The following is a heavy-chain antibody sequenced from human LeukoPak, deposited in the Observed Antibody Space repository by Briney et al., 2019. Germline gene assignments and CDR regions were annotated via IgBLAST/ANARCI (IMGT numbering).Heavy chain of an antibody. CDR1: GFTFSSYA. CDR3: AKPESVGYREYYFDY. D-gene: IGHD3-16*02. V-gene: IGHV3-23*01. J-gene: IGHJ4*02. CDR2: ISGSGGNT. Sequence: GGSLRLSCAASGFTFSSYAMSWVRQAPGKGLEWVLVISGSGGNTYYAESVKGRFTISRDNSKNTLYLQMNSLRAEDTAVYYCAKPESVGYREYYFDYWGQGTLVTVSS.